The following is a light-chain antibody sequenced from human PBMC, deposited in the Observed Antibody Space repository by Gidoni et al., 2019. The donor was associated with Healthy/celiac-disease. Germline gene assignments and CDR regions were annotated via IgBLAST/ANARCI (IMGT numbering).Light chain of an antibody. CDR2: GAS. CDR1: QSVSSN. Sequence: EIVMTQSPATLSVSPGERATLSCRASQSVSSNLAWYQQKPGQAPRLLIYGASTRATGIPARFSGSGSGTEFTLTISSLQSEDFAVSYCLAPYTFGQGTKLEIK. J-gene: IGKJ2*01. CDR3: LAPYT. V-gene: IGKV3-15*01.